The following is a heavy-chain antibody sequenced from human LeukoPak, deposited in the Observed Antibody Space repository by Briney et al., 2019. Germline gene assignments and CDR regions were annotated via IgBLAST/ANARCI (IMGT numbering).Heavy chain of an antibody. Sequence: SETLSLTCTVSGGSISSSSYYWGWIRQPPGKGLEWIGSIYYTGNTNYNPSLKSRVTISVDTSKNQFSLKLTSVTAADTAIYYCARDTGYCSAGSCYHNYFDYWGQGTLVTVSS. CDR1: GGSISSSSYY. D-gene: IGHD2-15*01. V-gene: IGHV4-39*07. CDR3: ARDTGYCSAGSCYHNYFDY. CDR2: IYYTGNT. J-gene: IGHJ4*02.